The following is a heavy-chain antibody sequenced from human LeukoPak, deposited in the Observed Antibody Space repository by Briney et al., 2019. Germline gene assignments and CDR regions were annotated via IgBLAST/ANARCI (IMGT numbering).Heavy chain of an antibody. D-gene: IGHD2-2*01. V-gene: IGHV3-30*02. CDR3: AKDSEGVPDAMILDP. J-gene: IGHJ5*02. Sequence: GGSLRLSCAASGFTFSSDGMHWVRQAPGKGLEWVAFIRYDGSNKYYADSVEGRFTISRDNSKDTLYLQMNSLRAEDTAVYYCAKDSEGVPDAMILDPWGQGTLVTVSS. CDR2: IRYDGSNK. CDR1: GFTFSSDG.